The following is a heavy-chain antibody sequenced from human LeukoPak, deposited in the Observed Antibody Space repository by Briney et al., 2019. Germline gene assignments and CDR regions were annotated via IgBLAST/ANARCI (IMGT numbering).Heavy chain of an antibody. J-gene: IGHJ4*02. D-gene: IGHD3-9*01. CDR2: ISAYNGNT. V-gene: IGHV1-18*01. Sequence: ASVKVSCKASGYTFTSYGISWVRQAPGQGLEWMEWISAYNGNTNYAQKLQGRVTMTTDTSTSTAYMELRSLRSDDTAVYYCAGEDYDILTGYYGNDYWGQGTLVTVSS. CDR3: AGEDYDILTGYYGNDY. CDR1: GYTFTSYG.